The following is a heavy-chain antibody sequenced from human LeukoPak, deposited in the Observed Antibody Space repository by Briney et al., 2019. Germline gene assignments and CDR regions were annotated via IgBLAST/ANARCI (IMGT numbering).Heavy chain of an antibody. D-gene: IGHD5-24*01. V-gene: IGHV3-48*03. CDR1: GFTFSSYE. CDR3: ARDYKYAFDN. J-gene: IGHJ4*02. CDR2: ISSSGSTI. Sequence: GGSLRLSCAASGFTFSSYEMNWVRQAPGKGLEWVSYISSSGSTIYYADSVKGRFTISRDNAKNSLYLQMNSLRVEDTAVYYCARDYKYAFDNWGQGTLVTVSS.